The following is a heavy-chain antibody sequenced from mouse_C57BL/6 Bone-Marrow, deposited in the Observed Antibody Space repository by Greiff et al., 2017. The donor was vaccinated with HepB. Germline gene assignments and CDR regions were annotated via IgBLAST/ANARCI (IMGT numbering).Heavy chain of an antibody. CDR3: ASPYGAY. J-gene: IGHJ3*01. D-gene: IGHD1-1*01. CDR2: IDPSDSYT. CDR1: GYTFTSYW. Sequence: QVHVKQPGAELVRPGTSVKLSCKASGYTFTSYWMHWVKQRPGQGLEWIGVIDPSDSYTNYNQKFKGKATLTVDTSSSTAYMQLSSLTSEDSAVYYCASPYGAYWGQGTLVTVSA. V-gene: IGHV1-59*01.